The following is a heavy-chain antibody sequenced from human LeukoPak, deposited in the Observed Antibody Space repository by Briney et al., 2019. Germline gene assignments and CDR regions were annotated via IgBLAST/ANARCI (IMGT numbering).Heavy chain of an antibody. CDR3: ARDPYGTGQLYYFDY. CDR1: GYTFTGYY. CDR2: INPNSGGT. V-gene: IGHV1-2*02. D-gene: IGHD1-14*01. Sequence: GVSVKVSCEASGYTFTGYYMHWVRQAPGQGLEWMGWINPNSGGTNYAQKFQGRVTMTRDTSISTAYMELSRLRSDDTAVYYCARDPYGTGQLYYFDYWGQGTLVTVSS. J-gene: IGHJ4*02.